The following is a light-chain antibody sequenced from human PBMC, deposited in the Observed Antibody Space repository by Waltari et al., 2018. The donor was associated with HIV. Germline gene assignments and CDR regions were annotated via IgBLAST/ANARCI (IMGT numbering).Light chain of an antibody. V-gene: IGLV1-44*01. Sequence: QSVLTQPHSASGTPGQRVIISCSGSNSNVGSDVVNWYQQLPGTAPKLLVYGDDERPSGVPDSFSGSKAGASASLAISDLQSEDEAEYYCAAWDARLNEYLFGTGTKVTVL. CDR2: GDD. J-gene: IGLJ1*01. CDR1: NSNVGSDV. CDR3: AAWDARLNEYL.